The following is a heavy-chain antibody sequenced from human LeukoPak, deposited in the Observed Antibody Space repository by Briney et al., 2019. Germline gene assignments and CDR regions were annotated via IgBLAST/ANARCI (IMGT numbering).Heavy chain of an antibody. D-gene: IGHD3-10*01. V-gene: IGHV3-23*01. J-gene: IGHJ5*02. CDR1: EFTFSSYA. CDR3: AKDRGITMVRRFDP. Sequence: GGPLRLSCAASEFTFSSYAMSWVRQAPGKGLEWVSAISGSGGSTYYADSVKGRFTISRDNSKNTLYLQMNSLRAEDTAVYYCAKDRGITMVRRFDPWGQGTLVTVSS. CDR2: ISGSGGST.